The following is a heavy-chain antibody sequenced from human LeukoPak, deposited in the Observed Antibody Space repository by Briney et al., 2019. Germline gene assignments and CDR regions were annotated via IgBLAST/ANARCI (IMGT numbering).Heavy chain of an antibody. J-gene: IGHJ4*02. Sequence: PGGSLRLSCAASGFTFSSYSMNWVRLAPGKGLEGVSSISSSSSYIYYADSVKGRFTISRDNAKNSLYLQMNSLRAEDTAVYYCARDPGLAVAGRSFDYWGQGTLVTVSS. CDR1: GFTFSSYS. D-gene: IGHD6-19*01. CDR3: ARDPGLAVAGRSFDY. V-gene: IGHV3-21*01. CDR2: ISSSSSYI.